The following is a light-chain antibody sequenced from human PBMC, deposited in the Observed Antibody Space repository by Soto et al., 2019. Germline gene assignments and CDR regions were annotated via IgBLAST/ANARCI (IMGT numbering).Light chain of an antibody. CDR3: QQSHSTPYT. J-gene: IGKJ2*01. Sequence: DIQMTQSQSSLSASFGDRVTLTCRASQSIDTYLTWYQQKPGTAPKLLMYAASTLHSGVPSRFSGSGSGTDFTLTISSLQREEFATYFCQQSHSTPYTFGQGTKLEI. V-gene: IGKV1-39*01. CDR1: QSIDTY. CDR2: AAS.